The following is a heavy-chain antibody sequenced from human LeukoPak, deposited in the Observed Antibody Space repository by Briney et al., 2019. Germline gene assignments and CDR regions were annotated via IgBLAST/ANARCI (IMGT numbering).Heavy chain of an antibody. CDR2: IYHSGST. CDR3: ARRPYCSSTSCYYYYMDV. V-gene: IGHV4-38-2*01. D-gene: IGHD2-2*01. CDR1: GYSISSGYY. Sequence: SSETLSLTCAVSGYSISSGYYWGWIRQPPGKGLEWIGSIYHSGSTYYNPSLKSRATISVDTSKNQFSLKLSSVTAADTAVYYCARRPYCSSTSCYYYYMDVWGKGTTVTVSS. J-gene: IGHJ6*03.